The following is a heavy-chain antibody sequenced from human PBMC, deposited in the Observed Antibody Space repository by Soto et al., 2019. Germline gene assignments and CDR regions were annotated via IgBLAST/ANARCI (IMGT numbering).Heavy chain of an antibody. CDR2: IDGDEDSTT. CDR1: GFTFNSYW. V-gene: IGHV3-74*01. Sequence: EVQLVESGGGLVQPGGSLRLSCAASGFTFNSYWMQWVRHAPGKGLEWVSRIDGDEDSTTNYADSVKGRFTISRDNVKNTLYLQLKGLRADDTAVHYCVRDSHGDYWGQGNLVTVSS. J-gene: IGHJ4*02. CDR3: VRDSHGDY.